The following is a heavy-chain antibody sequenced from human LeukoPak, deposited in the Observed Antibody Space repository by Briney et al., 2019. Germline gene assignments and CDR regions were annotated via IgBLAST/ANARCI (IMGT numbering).Heavy chain of an antibody. CDR3: ARQPPRGYNSAWFDS. V-gene: IGHV5-10-1*01. J-gene: IGHJ5*01. Sequence: GESLKISCQDSGYRFPNFWLTWVRQLPGKGLEWMGRIDHSDSFINYNPSFQGHVTISADKSSNTAYLQWSSLKASDTSVYYCARQPPRGYNSAWFDSWGQGTLVTVSS. CDR1: GYRFPNFW. D-gene: IGHD6-19*01. CDR2: IDHSDSFI.